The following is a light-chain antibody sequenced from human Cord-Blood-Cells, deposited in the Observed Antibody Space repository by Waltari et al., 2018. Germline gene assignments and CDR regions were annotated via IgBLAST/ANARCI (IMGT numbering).Light chain of an antibody. CDR2: AAS. Sequence: DIKMTQSQSSLSASVGDRVTITCRASQSISSYLNWYQQKPGKAPKLLIYAASSLQSGVASRFSGSGSGTDFTLTISSLQPEDFATYYCQQSYSTPLLTFGGGTKVESK. V-gene: IGKV1-39*01. J-gene: IGKJ4*01. CDR3: QQSYSTPLLT. CDR1: QSISSY.